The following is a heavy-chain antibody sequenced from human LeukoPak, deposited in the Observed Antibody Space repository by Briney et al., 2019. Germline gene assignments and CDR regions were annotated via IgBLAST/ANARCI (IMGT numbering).Heavy chain of an antibody. V-gene: IGHV3-48*04. Sequence: GGSLRLSCAASGFTFSSYSMNWVRQAPGKGLEWVSYISSSSSTIYYADSVKGRFTISRDNAKNSLYLQMNSLRAEDTAVYYCARPIPDYYYYYYMDVWGKGTTVTVSS. CDR3: ARPIPDYYYYYYMDV. D-gene: IGHD2-21*01. CDR1: GFTFSSYS. CDR2: ISSSSSTI. J-gene: IGHJ6*03.